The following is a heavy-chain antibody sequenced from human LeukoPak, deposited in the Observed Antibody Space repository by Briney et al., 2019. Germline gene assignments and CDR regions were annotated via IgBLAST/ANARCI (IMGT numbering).Heavy chain of an antibody. Sequence: SETLSLTCAVYGGSFSGYYWSWIRQPPGKGLEWIGEINHSGSTNYNPSLKSRVTISVDTSENQFSLKLSSVTAADTAVYYCARGFGMTTVTTAGYYFDYWGQGTLVTVSS. V-gene: IGHV4-34*01. CDR3: ARGFGMTTVTTAGYYFDY. D-gene: IGHD4-17*01. CDR1: GGSFSGYY. CDR2: INHSGST. J-gene: IGHJ4*02.